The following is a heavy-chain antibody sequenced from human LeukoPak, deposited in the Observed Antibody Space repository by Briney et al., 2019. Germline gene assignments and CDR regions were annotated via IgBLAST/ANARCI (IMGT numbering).Heavy chain of an antibody. V-gene: IGHV5-51*01. D-gene: IGHD2-2*01. CDR3: ARPSASASLYYFDY. CDR2: IYPGDSDT. Sequence: GESLKISCEASGYKFMTYWIGWVRQMPGKGLEWMGIIYPGDSDTRYSPSFQGQVTISADKSISTAYLQWSSLKASDTAMYYCARPSASASLYYFDYWGQGTLVTVSS. CDR1: GYKFMTYW. J-gene: IGHJ4*02.